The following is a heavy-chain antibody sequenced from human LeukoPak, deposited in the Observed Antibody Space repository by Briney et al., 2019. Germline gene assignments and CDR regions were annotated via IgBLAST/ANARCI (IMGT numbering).Heavy chain of an antibody. CDR2: INVYNGNK. Sequence: ASVKVSCKASGYTFTNYGISWVRQAPGQGLEWMGWINVYNGNKKYAQKFQGRVTMTTDTSTSTAYMDLRSLRSDDAAVYYCARARSSVAGYYFDYWGQGTLVTVSS. J-gene: IGHJ4*02. V-gene: IGHV1-18*01. D-gene: IGHD6-19*01. CDR1: GYTFTNYG. CDR3: ARARSSVAGYYFDY.